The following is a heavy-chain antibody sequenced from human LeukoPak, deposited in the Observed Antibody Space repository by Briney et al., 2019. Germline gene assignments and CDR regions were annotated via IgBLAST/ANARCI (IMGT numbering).Heavy chain of an antibody. CDR3: AKDYGMDV. Sequence: GGPLRLSCAASGFTFDDYAMHWVRQAPGKGLEWVSGISWNSGSIGYADSVKGRFTISRDNAKNSLYLQMNSLRAEDTALYYCAKDYGMDVWGQGTTVTVSS. J-gene: IGHJ6*02. V-gene: IGHV3-9*01. CDR1: GFTFDDYA. CDR2: ISWNSGSI.